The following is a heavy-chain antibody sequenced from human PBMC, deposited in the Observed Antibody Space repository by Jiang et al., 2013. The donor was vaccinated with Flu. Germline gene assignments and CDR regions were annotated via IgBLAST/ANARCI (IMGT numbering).Heavy chain of an antibody. CDR3: ASFDCSSTSCYGHLRYGMDV. D-gene: IGHD2-2*01. V-gene: IGHV1-8*01. J-gene: IGHJ6*02. CDR1: GYTFTSYD. CDR2: MNPNSGNT. Sequence: SGAEVKKPGASVKVSCKASGYTFTSYDINWVRQATGQGLEWMGWMNPNSGNTGYAQKFQGRVTMTRNTSISTAYMELSSLRSEDTAVYYCASFDCSSTSCYGHLRYGMDVWGQGTTVTVSS.